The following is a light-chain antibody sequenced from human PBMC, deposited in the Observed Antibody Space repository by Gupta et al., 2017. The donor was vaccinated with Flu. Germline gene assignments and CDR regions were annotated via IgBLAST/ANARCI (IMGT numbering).Light chain of an antibody. V-gene: IGKV3-15*01. CDR3: QLYNMWPPYT. CDR2: RAS. CDR1: QSVSSN. Sequence: EIVMTQSPATLSVSPGERATLSCRASQSVSSNLAWYQQKPGQPPRLLIFRASTRATGIPARFSGSGSGTEFTLTITSLQSEDSATYYCQLYNMWPPYTFGQGTKVEIK. J-gene: IGKJ2*01.